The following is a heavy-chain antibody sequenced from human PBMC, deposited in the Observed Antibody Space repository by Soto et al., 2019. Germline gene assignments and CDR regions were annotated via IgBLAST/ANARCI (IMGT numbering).Heavy chain of an antibody. CDR2: ISGSGVNT. D-gene: IGHD2-2*01. V-gene: IGHV3-23*01. J-gene: IGHJ3*02. CDR3: AKFYCISIMCQVPAAKSTGGFEI. Sequence: EPQLLESGGGLGHPGGSLRLSCAASGFTFSSYAMSWVRQAPGKGLEWVAAISGSGVNTYYADSVRGRSTSSRDNSKKTVDLEMHSLRAEDTAVYYCAKFYCISIMCQVPAAKSTGGFEIWGQGTLVTVS. CDR1: GFTFSSYA.